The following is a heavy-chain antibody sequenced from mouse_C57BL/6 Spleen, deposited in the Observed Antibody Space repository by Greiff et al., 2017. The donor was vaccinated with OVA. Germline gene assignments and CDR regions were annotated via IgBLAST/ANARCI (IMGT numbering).Heavy chain of an antibody. CDR3: ARSNYYGSSYGGYFDY. V-gene: IGHV14-3*01. CDR1: GFNIKNTY. D-gene: IGHD1-1*01. J-gene: IGHJ2*01. CDR2: IDPANGNT. Sequence: EVQGVESVAELVRPGASVKLSCTASGFNIKNTYMHWVKQRPEQGLEWIGRIDPANGNTKYAPKFQGKATITADTSSNTAYLQLSSLTSEDTAIYYCARSNYYGSSYGGYFDYWGQGTTLTVSS.